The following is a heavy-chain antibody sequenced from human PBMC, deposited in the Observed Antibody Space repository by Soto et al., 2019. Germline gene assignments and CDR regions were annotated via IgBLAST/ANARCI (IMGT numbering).Heavy chain of an antibody. D-gene: IGHD3-22*01. CDR3: ARDLGYYASSGYFDY. CDR2: IDSSGSII. V-gene: IGHV3-11*01. Sequence: VGSLKISSAASRFTFIDYYMSWIRRAPGKGLEWVSFIDSSGSIIYYADSVKGRFTISRDNAKNSLYLQMNSLRAEDTAVCYCARDLGYYASSGYFDYWGQGTLVTVSS. CDR1: RFTFIDYY. J-gene: IGHJ4*02.